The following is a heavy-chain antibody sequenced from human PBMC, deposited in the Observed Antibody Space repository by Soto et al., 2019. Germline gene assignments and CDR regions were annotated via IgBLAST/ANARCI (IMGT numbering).Heavy chain of an antibody. CDR1: DGSITSSNNF. CDR3: ASGYYFDYGGYYHTFDV. Sequence: SETLSLTCTVSDGSITSSNNFWGWIRQPPGKGLEWIGNIFYGGNTYYNPSLKSRVAMSVDTFKNQFSLRLSSVTAADTAVYFCASGYYFDYGGYYHTFDVWGQGTLVTVSS. CDR2: IFYGGNT. V-gene: IGHV4-39*01. D-gene: IGHD3-22*01. J-gene: IGHJ4*02.